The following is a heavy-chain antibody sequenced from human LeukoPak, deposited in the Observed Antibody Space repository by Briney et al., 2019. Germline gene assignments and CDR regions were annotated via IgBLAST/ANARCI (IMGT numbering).Heavy chain of an antibody. CDR1: GGPIRSSSSY. V-gene: IGHV4-39*01. Sequence: NPSETLSLTCTVSGGPIRSSSSYWGWIRQPPGKGLEWIGSIHYSGSTYYNPSLKSRVTISVDTSKSQFSLKLSSVTAADTAVYYCARQRTVITPDAFDIWGHGTMVTVSS. CDR2: IHYSGST. J-gene: IGHJ3*02. D-gene: IGHD4-23*01. CDR3: ARQRTVITPDAFDI.